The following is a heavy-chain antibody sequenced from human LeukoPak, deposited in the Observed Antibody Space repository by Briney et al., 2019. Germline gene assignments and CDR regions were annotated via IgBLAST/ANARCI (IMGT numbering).Heavy chain of an antibody. CDR1: GGSFSGYY. J-gene: IGHJ6*03. CDR2: INHSGST. D-gene: IGHD2-2*01. CDR3: ARGGVPAAKSYYYYMDV. V-gene: IGHV4-34*01. Sequence: SETLSLTCAVYGGSFSGYYWSWIRQPPGKGLEWIGEINHSGSTNYNPSLKSRVTISVDTSKNQFSLKLSSVTAADTAVYYCARGGVPAAKSYYYYMDVWGKGTTVTVSS.